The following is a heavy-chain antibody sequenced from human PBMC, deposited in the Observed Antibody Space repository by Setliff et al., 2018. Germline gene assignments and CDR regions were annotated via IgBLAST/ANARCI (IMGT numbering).Heavy chain of an antibody. V-gene: IGHV4-59*01. CDR1: GGSFSGYY. Sequence: PSETLSLTCAVYGGSFSGYYWSWIRQPPGKGLEFIGYVYYSGTAKYDPSLESRAIMSVDASKNQISLKLNSVTAADTAVYYCAKGGTYRYFDFWGQGALVTVSS. CDR2: VYYSGTA. CDR3: AKGGTYRYFDF. D-gene: IGHD1-26*01. J-gene: IGHJ4*02.